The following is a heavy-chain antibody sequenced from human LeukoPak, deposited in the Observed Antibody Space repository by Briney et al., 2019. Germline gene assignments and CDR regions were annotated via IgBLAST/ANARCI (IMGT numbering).Heavy chain of an antibody. CDR1: GFTFDDYA. Sequence: GGSLRLSCAASGFTFDDYAMHWVRQAPGKGLEWVSGISWNSGSIGYADSVKGRFTISRDNSKNTLYLQMNSLRTEDTAVYYCAKAHYGDSHFDYWGQGTLVTVSS. CDR2: ISWNSGSI. CDR3: AKAHYGDSHFDY. V-gene: IGHV3-9*01. J-gene: IGHJ4*02. D-gene: IGHD4-17*01.